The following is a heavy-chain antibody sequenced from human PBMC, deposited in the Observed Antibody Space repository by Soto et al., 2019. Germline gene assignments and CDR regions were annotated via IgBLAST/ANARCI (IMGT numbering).Heavy chain of an antibody. CDR1: GFTFSDYY. D-gene: IGHD6-19*01. CDR2: SVGSSAYT. V-gene: IGHV3-11*06. J-gene: IGHJ4*02. Sequence: QVQLVESGGGLVKPGGSLRLSWAASGFTFSDYYMTWIRQAPGKGLEFVSYSVGSSAYTNYAGSVKGRFTISRDTAKNSLDLEMSSLRVEDTAVYYCARLRATGWYMGGYLDYWGQGVLVTFSS. CDR3: ARLRATGWYMGGYLDY.